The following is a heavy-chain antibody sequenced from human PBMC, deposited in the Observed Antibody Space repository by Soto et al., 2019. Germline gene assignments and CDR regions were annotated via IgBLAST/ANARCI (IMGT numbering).Heavy chain of an antibody. D-gene: IGHD2-15*01. Sequence: GGSLRLSCAASGFTFSSYGMHWVRQAPGKGLEWVAVISYDGSNKYYADSVKGRFTISRDNSKNTPYLQMNSLRAEDTAVYYCAKLNTRIPGYCSGGSCFGHPFDYWGQGTLVTVSS. V-gene: IGHV3-30*18. CDR1: GFTFSSYG. J-gene: IGHJ4*02. CDR3: AKLNTRIPGYCSGGSCFGHPFDY. CDR2: ISYDGSNK.